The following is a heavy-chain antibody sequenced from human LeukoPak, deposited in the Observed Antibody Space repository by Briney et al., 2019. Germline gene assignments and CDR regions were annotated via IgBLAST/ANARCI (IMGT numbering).Heavy chain of an antibody. V-gene: IGHV3-23*01. J-gene: IGHJ4*02. CDR3: AKGGGYQPSTGDY. CDR2: ISTTGGDT. D-gene: IGHD1-26*01. CDR1: GFSFSSYR. Sequence: PGGSLRLFCAASGFSFSSYRMNWVRQAPGKGLEWVSAISTTGGDTYYADSVKGRFTISRDNLKNRLYLHMNSLRGDDTAVYYCAKGGGYQPSTGDYWGQGTLVTVSS.